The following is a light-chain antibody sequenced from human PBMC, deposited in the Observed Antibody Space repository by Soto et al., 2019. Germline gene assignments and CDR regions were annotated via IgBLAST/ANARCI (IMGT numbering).Light chain of an antibody. J-gene: IGKJ4*01. CDR1: QSVGSNS. CDR2: GAS. Sequence: EFVLTQSPGTLSLSPGERATLSCRASQSVGSNSLAWYQQKPGQAPRILIYGASTRATGIPDRFSGSGSGTDFTLTISRLEPEDVVVYYCQQYGSSPPLTFGGGTKVEIK. V-gene: IGKV3-20*01. CDR3: QQYGSSPPLT.